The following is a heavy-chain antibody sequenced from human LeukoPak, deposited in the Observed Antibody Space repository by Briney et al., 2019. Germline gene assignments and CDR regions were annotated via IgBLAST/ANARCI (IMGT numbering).Heavy chain of an antibody. CDR1: GGSISSYY. Sequence: PSETLSLTCSVSGGSISSYYWTWIRQPPGKGLEWIGHIYYSGSTNYNPSLKSRVTISIDMSKNQFSLKLYSVTTADTAVYYCARDLRQQLVNNWFDPWGQGTLVTVSS. D-gene: IGHD6-13*01. CDR3: ARDLRQQLVNNWFDP. V-gene: IGHV4-59*01. CDR2: IYYSGST. J-gene: IGHJ5*02.